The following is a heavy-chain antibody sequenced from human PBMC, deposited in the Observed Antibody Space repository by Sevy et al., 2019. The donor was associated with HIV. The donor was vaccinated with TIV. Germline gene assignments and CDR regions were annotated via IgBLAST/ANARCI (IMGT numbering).Heavy chain of an antibody. V-gene: IGHV3-21*06. D-gene: IGHD6-19*01. CDR1: GVSLNTYS. CDR3: ARDAGSGWTKYFHH. CDR2: ISDTSGYI. J-gene: IGHJ1*01. Sequence: GGSLRLSCAASGVSLNTYSMNWVRQAPGKGLEWVSSISDTSGYIFYADSVKGRFTISRDNARNSLYLQMNSLRAEDTAVYYCARDAGSGWTKYFHHWGQGTLVTVSS.